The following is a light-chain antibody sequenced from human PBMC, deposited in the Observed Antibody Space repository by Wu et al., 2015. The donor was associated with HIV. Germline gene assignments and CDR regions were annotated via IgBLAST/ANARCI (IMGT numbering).Light chain of an antibody. CDR2: DTF. J-gene: IGKJ5*01. V-gene: IGKV3-11*01. CDR3: QQRNNWPLT. CDR1: QSVGSD. Sequence: EIVLTQSPATLSVSPGERATLSCRASQSVGSDIAWYQQRPGQAPRLLIYDTFTRATGIPARFSGSGSGTDFTLSISSLEPEDFAVYYCQQRNNWPLTFGQGTRLDIK.